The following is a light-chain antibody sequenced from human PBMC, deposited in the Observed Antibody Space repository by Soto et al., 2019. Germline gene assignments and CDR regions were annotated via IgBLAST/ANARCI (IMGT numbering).Light chain of an antibody. V-gene: IGKV3-20*01. CDR2: GTF. J-gene: IGKJ1*01. Sequence: EIVLTQSPGTLSVSPGERATLSCRASETISSDKLAWYQQKPGQPPSLLIYGTFSRATGIPDSFSGSGSGTDFTLTISRLEPEDSSIYYCQQYGSWTFGQGTKVEI. CDR1: ETISSDK. CDR3: QQYGSWT.